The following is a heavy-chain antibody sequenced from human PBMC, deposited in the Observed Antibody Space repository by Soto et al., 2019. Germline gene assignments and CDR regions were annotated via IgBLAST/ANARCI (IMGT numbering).Heavy chain of an antibody. J-gene: IGHJ4*02. CDR3: SKDSPSAPLDH. V-gene: IGHV3-30*18. CDR2: ISYDGSDK. CDR1: GFSFRSYA. Sequence: ESGGGVVQPGRSLRLSCAASGFSFRSYAMHWVRQTPGKGLEWVAVISYDGSDKNYTDSVKGRFTISRDNVKNTLYLQMNSLRPEDTAVDHCSKDSPSAPLDHGGQGVLVNVSS.